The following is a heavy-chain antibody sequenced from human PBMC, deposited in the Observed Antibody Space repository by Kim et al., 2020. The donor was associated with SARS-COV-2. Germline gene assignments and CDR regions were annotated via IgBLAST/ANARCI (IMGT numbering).Heavy chain of an antibody. Sequence: GGSLRLSCAASGFPFSDYYMNWIRQAPGKGLEWVSYITSSGSTIYYADSVKGRFTISRDNAKNSLYLQMSSLRAEDTAVYYCARTSDKWELLGYVQHWARAPWSPSPQ. CDR1: GFPFSDYY. J-gene: IGHJ1*01. V-gene: IGHV3-11*01. D-gene: IGHD1-26*01. CDR2: ITSSGSTI. CDR3: ARTSDKWELLGYVQH.